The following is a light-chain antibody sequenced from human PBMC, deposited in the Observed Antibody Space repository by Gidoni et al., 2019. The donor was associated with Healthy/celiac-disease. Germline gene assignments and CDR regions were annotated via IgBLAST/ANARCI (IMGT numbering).Light chain of an antibody. CDR1: QSISSW. CDR2: KAS. V-gene: IGKV1-5*03. CDR3: QQYNSSPLT. Sequence: DIQMTQSPSTLSASVGDRVTITCRASQSISSWLAWYQQKPGKAPKLLIYKASSLESGVPSRFSGSGSGTEFTLTISSLQPDDFATYYCQQYNSSPLTFXRXTKVEIK. J-gene: IGKJ4*01.